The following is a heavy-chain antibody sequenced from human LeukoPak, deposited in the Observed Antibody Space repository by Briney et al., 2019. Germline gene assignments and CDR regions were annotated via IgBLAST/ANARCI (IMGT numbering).Heavy chain of an antibody. CDR1: GYTFSNFG. D-gene: IGHD2-2*01. V-gene: IGHV1-18*04. CDR2: ISGNNDHP. CDR3: ARDGTSTDDY. Sequence: ASVKVSCKASGYTFSNFGISWVRHAPGQGLEWMGWISGNNDHPHYGQKFQGRLTVTTDSSTSTAYMELRNLRSDDTAVYYCARDGTSTDDYWGQGTLVTVSS. J-gene: IGHJ4*02.